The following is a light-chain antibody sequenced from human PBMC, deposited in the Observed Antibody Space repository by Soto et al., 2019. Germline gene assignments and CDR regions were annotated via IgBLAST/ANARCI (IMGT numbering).Light chain of an antibody. J-gene: IGLJ1*01. CDR3: CSYAGTSTFVV. CDR2: EVS. V-gene: IGLV2-23*02. CDR1: SSDIGSYNL. Sequence: QSVLTHPASVSGSPGQSITISCSGTSSDIGSYNLVSWYQQHPGKAPKLMIYEVSKRPSGVSDRFSGSKSGNTASLTISGLQAEDETDYYCCSYAGTSTFVVFGTGTKAPS.